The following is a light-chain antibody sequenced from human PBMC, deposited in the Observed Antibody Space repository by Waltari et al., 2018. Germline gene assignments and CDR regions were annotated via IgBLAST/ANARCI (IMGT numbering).Light chain of an antibody. CDR2: QAS. Sequence: DIQVTQSPSTLSASVGDRVTITCRVSQKIDYWVAWYQRKPGKAPELLIQQASKLESGDPSRFSGSGSGTEFTLTVSSLQPDDVATYYCQKYNIAPRTFGPGTKVEIK. CDR3: QKYNIAPRT. J-gene: IGKJ1*01. CDR1: QKIDYW. V-gene: IGKV1-5*03.